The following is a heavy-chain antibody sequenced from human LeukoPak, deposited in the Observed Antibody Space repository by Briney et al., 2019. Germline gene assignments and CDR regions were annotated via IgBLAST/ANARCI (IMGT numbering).Heavy chain of an antibody. D-gene: IGHD6-6*01. CDR2: ISFDETNT. CDR1: GFTFSSYA. J-gene: IGHJ6*02. Sequence: GRSLRLSCAASGFTFSSYALHWVRQAPGKGLEWVAAISFDETNTYYAASVKGRFTISRDNSKNALYLQMNSLRAEDTAVYYCAREVAARPHYYYYGMDVWGQGTTVTVSS. CDR3: AREVAARPHYYYYGMDV. V-gene: IGHV3-30*04.